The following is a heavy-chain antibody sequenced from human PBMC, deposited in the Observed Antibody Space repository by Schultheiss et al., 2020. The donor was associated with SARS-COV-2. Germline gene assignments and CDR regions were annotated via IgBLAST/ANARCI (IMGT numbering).Heavy chain of an antibody. CDR2: IYRDGTI. CDR1: GFTFDDYA. Sequence: GGSLRLSCAASGFTFDDYAMHWVRQAPGKGLEWVSIIYRDGTIYYAGSVRGRFTISRDNSKNTLYLQMNSLRDEDTAVYYCARDRGGRTPLWYFDLWGRGTLVTGSS. D-gene: IGHD3-10*01. CDR3: ARDRGGRTPLWYFDL. J-gene: IGHJ2*01. V-gene: IGHV3-66*01.